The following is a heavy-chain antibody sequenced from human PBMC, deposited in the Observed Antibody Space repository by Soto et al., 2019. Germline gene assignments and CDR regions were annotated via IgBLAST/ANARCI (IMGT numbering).Heavy chain of an antibody. CDR1: GFTFSSYA. Sequence: GGSLRLSCAASGFTFSSYAMHWVRQAPGKGLEWVAVISYDGSNKYYADSVKGRFTISRDNSKNMLYLQMNSLRAEDTAVYYCARPNYYDSSGYLVPDAFDIWGQGTMVTVSS. CDR3: ARPNYYDSSGYLVPDAFDI. D-gene: IGHD3-22*01. J-gene: IGHJ3*02. CDR2: ISYDGSNK. V-gene: IGHV3-30-3*01.